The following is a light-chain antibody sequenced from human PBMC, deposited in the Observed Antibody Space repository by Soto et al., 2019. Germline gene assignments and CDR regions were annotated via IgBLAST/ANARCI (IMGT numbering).Light chain of an antibody. J-gene: IGLJ3*02. CDR1: SGYSNYK. CDR3: GADHGSGATSSWV. V-gene: IGLV9-49*01. Sequence: QSVLTQPPSASASLGASVTLTCTLSSGYSNYKVDWYQQRPGKGPRFVMRVGTGGIVGSKGDGIPDRFSVLGSGLNRYLTIKNIQEEDESDYHCGADHGSGATSSWVFGGGTKVTVL. CDR2: VGTGGIVG.